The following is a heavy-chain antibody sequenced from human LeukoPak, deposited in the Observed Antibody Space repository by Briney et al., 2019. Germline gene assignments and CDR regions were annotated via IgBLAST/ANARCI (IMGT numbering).Heavy chain of an antibody. D-gene: IGHD3-16*01. J-gene: IGHJ4*02. CDR2: IKGDGSST. CDR1: GFTFSSFW. CDR3: ARGGGGLGY. V-gene: IGHV3-74*01. Sequence: GGSLRLSCAASGFTFSSFWMHWVRQAQGKGLEWVSSIKGDGSSTNYADSVKGRFTISRDNAKNTLYLQMNSLRAEDTAVYYCARGGGGLGYWGQGTLVTVSS.